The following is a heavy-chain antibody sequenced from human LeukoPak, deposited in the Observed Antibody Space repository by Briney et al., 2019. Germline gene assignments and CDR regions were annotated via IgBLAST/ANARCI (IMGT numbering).Heavy chain of an antibody. CDR3: ARDLSEAAAFFDY. Sequence: SQTLSLTCTVSGGSISSGSYYWSWIRQPAGKGLEWIGRIYTSGSTNYNPSLKSRVTISVDTSKNQFSLKLSSVTAADTAVYYCARDLSEAAAFFDYWGQGALVTVSS. J-gene: IGHJ4*02. CDR2: IYTSGST. V-gene: IGHV4-61*02. D-gene: IGHD2-2*01. CDR1: GGSISSGSYY.